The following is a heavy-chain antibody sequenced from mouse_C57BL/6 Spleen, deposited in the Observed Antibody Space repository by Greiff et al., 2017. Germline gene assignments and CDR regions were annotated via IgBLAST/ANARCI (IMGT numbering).Heavy chain of an antibody. J-gene: IGHJ4*01. D-gene: IGHD2-4*01. V-gene: IGHV1-69*01. Sequence: QVQLQQPGAELVMPGASVKLSCKASGYTFTSYWMHWVKQRPGQGLEWIGEIDPSDSYTNYNQKFKGKSTLTVDKSSSTAYMQLSSLTSEDSAVYYCARFSRYDYCYAMDYWGQGTSVTVSS. CDR2: IDPSDSYT. CDR3: ARFSRYDYCYAMDY. CDR1: GYTFTSYW.